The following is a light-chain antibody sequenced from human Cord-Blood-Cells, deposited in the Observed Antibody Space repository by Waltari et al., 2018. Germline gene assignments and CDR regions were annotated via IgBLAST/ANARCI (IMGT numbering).Light chain of an antibody. CDR1: QSISSH. Sequence: DIQMTQSPSSLSASVGDRVTITCRASQSISSHLNWYQQKPGKAPKLLIYAASSLQSGVPSRFSGSASGTDLTLTISSMQPEDFATYYCQQSYSTLTFGPGTKVDLK. V-gene: IGKV1-39*01. J-gene: IGKJ3*01. CDR3: QQSYSTLT. CDR2: AAS.